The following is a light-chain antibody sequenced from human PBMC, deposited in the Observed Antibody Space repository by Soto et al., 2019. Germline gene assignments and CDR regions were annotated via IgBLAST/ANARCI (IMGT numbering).Light chain of an antibody. CDR3: QQYVASPLT. Sequence: EFVLTQSPGALSVSPGETVTLSCRASQSVDSNSLAWYHHKPGLAPRLLIFGASTRATRIPDRFSGSGSGTAFTLTISRQEPEDSGLYYCQQYVASPLTFGGGTRV. J-gene: IGKJ4*01. CDR1: QSVDSNS. V-gene: IGKV3-20*01. CDR2: GAS.